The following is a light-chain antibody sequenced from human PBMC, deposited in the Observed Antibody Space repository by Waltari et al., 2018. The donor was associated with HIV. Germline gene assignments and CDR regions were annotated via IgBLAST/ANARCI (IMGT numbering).Light chain of an antibody. V-gene: IGLV1-44*01. CDR1: SSSIGSKT. Sequence: QSVLTQPPSASGTPGQLVTIPFSAGSSSIGSKTVYLSQHPPGTPPKLIIYSNDQRPSGIPDRFSGSKSGTSASLAISGLQSEDEADYYCAAWDDSLNVWVFGGGTKLTVL. J-gene: IGLJ3*02. CDR3: AAWDDSLNVWV. CDR2: SND.